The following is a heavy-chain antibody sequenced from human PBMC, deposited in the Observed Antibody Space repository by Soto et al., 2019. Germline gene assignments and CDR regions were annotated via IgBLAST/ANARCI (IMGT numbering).Heavy chain of an antibody. CDR2: ISSSSSYI. D-gene: IGHD3-16*02. CDR1: GFTFSSYS. J-gene: IGHJ2*01. CDR3: ARGVMYDYVWGSYRPHWYFDL. V-gene: IGHV3-21*01. Sequence: EVQLVESGGGLVKPGGSLRLSCAASGFTFSSYSMNWVRQAPGKGLEWVSSISSSSSYIYYADSVKGRFTISRDNAKYLVYLQMNSLRAEDTAVYYCARGVMYDYVWGSYRPHWYFDLWGRGTLVTVSS.